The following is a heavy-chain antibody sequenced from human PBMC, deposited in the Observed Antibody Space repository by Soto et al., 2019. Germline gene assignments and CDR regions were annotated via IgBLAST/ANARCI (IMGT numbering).Heavy chain of an antibody. V-gene: IGHV4-30-2*01. CDR3: AREAETYDSSGYYGYYFDY. CDR2: IYHSGST. Sequence: SETLSLTCAVSGGSISSGGYSWSWIRQPPGKGLEWIGYIYHSGSTYYNPSLKSRVTISVDRSKNQFSLKLSSVTAADTAVYYCAREAETYDSSGYYGYYFDYWGQGTLVTVSS. J-gene: IGHJ4*02. D-gene: IGHD3-22*01. CDR1: GGSISSGGYS.